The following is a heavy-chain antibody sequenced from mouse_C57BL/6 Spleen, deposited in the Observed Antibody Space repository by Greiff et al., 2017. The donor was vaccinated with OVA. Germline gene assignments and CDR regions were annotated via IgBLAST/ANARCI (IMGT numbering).Heavy chain of an antibody. CDR3: ARDEGRRFAY. V-gene: IGHV5-4*01. CDR1: GFTFSSYA. Sequence: EVQGVESGGGLVKPGGSLKLSCAASGFTFSSYAMSWVRQTPEKRLEWVATISDGGSYTYYPDNVKGRFTISRDNAKNNLYLQMSHLKSEDTAMYYCARDEGRRFAYWGQGTLVTVSA. J-gene: IGHJ3*01. CDR2: ISDGGSYT.